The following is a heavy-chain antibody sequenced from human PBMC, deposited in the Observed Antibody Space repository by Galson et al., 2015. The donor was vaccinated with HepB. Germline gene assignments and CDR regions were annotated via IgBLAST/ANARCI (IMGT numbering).Heavy chain of an antibody. J-gene: IGHJ4*02. CDR2: ISGNSGKT. Sequence: SVKVSCKASGYSFTTNGISWVRQAPGQGLEWMGWISGNSGKTNYAQKYQNRVTLTRDTATSTVHMELRSLRSDDTAVYYCARDHRWYFDYWGQGSLVTVSS. CDR1: GYSFTTNG. CDR3: ARDHRWYFDY. D-gene: IGHD2-15*01. V-gene: IGHV1-18*04.